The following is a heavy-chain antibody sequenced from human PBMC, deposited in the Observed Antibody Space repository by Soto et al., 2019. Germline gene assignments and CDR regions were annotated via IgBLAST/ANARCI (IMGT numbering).Heavy chain of an antibody. V-gene: IGHV4-59*01. CDR2: IYYSGST. CDR1: GGSISSYY. Sequence: PSETLSLTCTVSGGSISSYYWSWIRQPPGKGLEWIGYIYYSGSTNYNPSLKSRVTISVDTSKNQFSLKLSSVTAADTAVYYCARGVHRFRYSWFDPWGQGTLVTVSS. J-gene: IGHJ5*02. CDR3: ARGVHRFRYSWFDP. D-gene: IGHD3-10*01.